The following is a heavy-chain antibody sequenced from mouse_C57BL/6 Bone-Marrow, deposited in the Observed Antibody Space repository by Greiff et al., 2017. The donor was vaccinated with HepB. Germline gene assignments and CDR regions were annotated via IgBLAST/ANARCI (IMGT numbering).Heavy chain of an antibody. CDR2: IRNKANGYTT. CDR1: GFTFTDYY. Sequence: VQLKESGGGSVQPGGSLSLSCAASGFTFTDYYMSWVRQPPGKALEWLGFIRNKANGYTTEYSASVKGRFTISRDNSQSILYLQMNALRAEDSATYYCARYRIYYAMDYWGQGTSVTVSS. J-gene: IGHJ4*01. CDR3: ARYRIYYAMDY. V-gene: IGHV7-3*01.